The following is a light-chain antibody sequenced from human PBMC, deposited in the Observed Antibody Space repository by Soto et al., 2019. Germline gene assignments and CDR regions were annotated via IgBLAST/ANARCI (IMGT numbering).Light chain of an antibody. J-gene: IGKJ1*01. CDR3: QQYVGSPPWT. CDR2: GAS. CDR1: QSVSSTY. Sequence: EIVLTQSPGTLSLSPGERATLSCRASQSVSSTYLAWYQQKPGQAPRLLIYGASSRSTGIPDRFSGSGSGTDFTLTIIRMEPEDFAVYYCQQYVGSPPWTFGQGTKVEIK. V-gene: IGKV3-20*01.